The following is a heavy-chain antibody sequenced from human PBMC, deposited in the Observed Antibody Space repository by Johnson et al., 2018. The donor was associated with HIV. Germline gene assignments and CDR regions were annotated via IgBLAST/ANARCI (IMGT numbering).Heavy chain of an antibody. CDR1: RFTFSSYA. Sequence: EVQLVESGGGVVRPGGSLRLSCPASRFTFSSYAMSWVRQAPGKGLEWVSAISGSGGSTYYADSVKGRFTISRDNSNNTLYLQMNSLRAEDTAVYYCAKRFGYDNRGDQFDFWGQGAMVTVSS. J-gene: IGHJ3*01. V-gene: IGHV3-23*04. D-gene: IGHD3-22*01. CDR3: AKRFGYDNRGDQFDF. CDR2: ISGSGGST.